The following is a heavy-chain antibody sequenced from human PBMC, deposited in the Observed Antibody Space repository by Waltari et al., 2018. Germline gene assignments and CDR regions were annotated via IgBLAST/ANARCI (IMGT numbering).Heavy chain of an antibody. V-gene: IGHV4-38-2*01. CDR2: IYHNGGT. CDR1: GYSVSSGYF. D-gene: IGHD2-15*01. CDR3: ARSVYCSGGSCYSDY. Sequence: QVQLQESGPGLVKPSETLSLSCAVSGYSVSSGYFWGWIRQPPGKGLEWIASIYHNGGTYHNPSLKRRVTISIDTSKNQFSLNLNSMTAADTAVYYCARSVYCSGGSCYSDYWGQGTLVTVSS. J-gene: IGHJ4*02.